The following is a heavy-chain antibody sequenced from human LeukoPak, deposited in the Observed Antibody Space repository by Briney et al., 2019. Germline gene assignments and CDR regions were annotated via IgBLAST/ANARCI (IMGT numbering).Heavy chain of an antibody. D-gene: IGHD6-13*01. J-gene: IGHJ6*02. CDR2: ISGSGGST. CDR3: AKALAAAGTIYYYYGMDV. CDR1: GFTFSSYA. V-gene: IGHV3-23*01. Sequence: PGGSLRLSCAASGFTFSSYAMSWVRQAPGKGLEWVSAISGSGGSTYYADSVKGRFTISRDNPKNTLYLQMNSLRAEDTAVYYCAKALAAAGTIYYYYGMDVWGQGTTVTVSS.